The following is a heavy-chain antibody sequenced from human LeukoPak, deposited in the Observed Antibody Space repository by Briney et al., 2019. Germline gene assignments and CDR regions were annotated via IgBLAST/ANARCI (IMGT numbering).Heavy chain of an antibody. D-gene: IGHD2-2*01. Sequence: SVKVSCKASGGTFSSYAISWVRQAPGQGLQWMGGIIPIFGTANYAQKFQGRVTITADEFTSTAYMELSSLRSEDTAVYYCASKTYCSSSSCYAPLDYWGQGTLVTVSS. CDR3: ASKTYCSSSSCYAPLDY. V-gene: IGHV1-69*13. J-gene: IGHJ4*02. CDR1: GGTFSSYA. CDR2: IIPIFGTA.